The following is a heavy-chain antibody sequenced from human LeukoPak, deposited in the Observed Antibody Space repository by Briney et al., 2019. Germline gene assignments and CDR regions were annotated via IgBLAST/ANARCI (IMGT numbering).Heavy chain of an antibody. V-gene: IGHV4-59*08. CDR1: GGSMSPYH. J-gene: IGHJ4*02. D-gene: IGHD5-12*01. CDR3: ARLDSGYDFWGVDY. Sequence: PSETLSLTCTVSGGSMSPYHWGWIRQPPGKGLEWTGYIYYSGSTNYDPSLKSRVTISVDTSKNQFSLKLSSVTAADTAVYYCARLDSGYDFWGVDYWGQGTLVTVSS. CDR2: IYYSGST.